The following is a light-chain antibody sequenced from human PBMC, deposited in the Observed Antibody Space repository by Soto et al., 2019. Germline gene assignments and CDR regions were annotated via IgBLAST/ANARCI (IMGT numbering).Light chain of an antibody. CDR3: CSYAGSNTFSYV. Sequence: QSALTQPASVSGSHGQSITISCTGTNSDVGSYNLVSWYQQHPGKAPKLMIYEGSKRPSGVSNRFSGSTSGNTASLTISGLQAEDEADYYCCSYAGSNTFSYVFGTGTNVTVL. J-gene: IGLJ1*01. V-gene: IGLV2-23*03. CDR1: NSDVGSYNL. CDR2: EGS.